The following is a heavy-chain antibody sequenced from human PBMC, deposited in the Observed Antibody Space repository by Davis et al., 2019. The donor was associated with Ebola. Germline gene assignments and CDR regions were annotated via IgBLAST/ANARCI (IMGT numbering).Heavy chain of an antibody. D-gene: IGHD3-22*01. CDR1: GFTFSSYA. CDR2: ISGSGGGT. V-gene: IGHV3-23*01. Sequence: GSLRLSCAASGFTFSSYAMSWVRQAPGKGLEWVSTISGSGGGTYYADSVKGRFTISRDNSKNTLYLQMNSLRAEDTAVYHCARGGYYDSSGYSHAAFDIWGQGTMVTVSS. J-gene: IGHJ3*02. CDR3: ARGGYYDSSGYSHAAFDI.